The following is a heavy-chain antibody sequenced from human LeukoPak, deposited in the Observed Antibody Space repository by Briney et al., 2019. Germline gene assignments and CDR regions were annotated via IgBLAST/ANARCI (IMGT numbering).Heavy chain of an antibody. V-gene: IGHV3-23*01. Sequence: PGGSLRLSCAASGFTFSSYAMSWVRQAPGKGLEWVSAISGSGGSTYYADSVKGRFTISRDNSKNTLYLQLNSLRVEDTAVYYCATSVGQWWPPLFDFWGQGTLVTVSS. J-gene: IGHJ4*02. CDR3: ATSVGQWWPPLFDF. D-gene: IGHD2-15*01. CDR2: ISGSGGST. CDR1: GFTFSSYA.